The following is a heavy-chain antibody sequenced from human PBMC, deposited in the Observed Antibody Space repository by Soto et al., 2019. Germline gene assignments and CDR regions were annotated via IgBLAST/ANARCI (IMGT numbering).Heavy chain of an antibody. Sequence: VQLLESGGGLVQPGGSLRLSCAASGFIFRDYAMYWVRQAPGKGLEWVSVISGSDGTTFYADSVRGRVTSSRDNSRNMVYLQMISLRAEDTAVYYCAKVIGGSESYWGGSHYYYALDVWGQGTTVTVSS. CDR1: GFIFRDYA. D-gene: IGHD3-10*01. V-gene: IGHV3-23*01. J-gene: IGHJ6*02. CDR3: AKVIGGSESYWGGSHYYYALDV. CDR2: ISGSDGTT.